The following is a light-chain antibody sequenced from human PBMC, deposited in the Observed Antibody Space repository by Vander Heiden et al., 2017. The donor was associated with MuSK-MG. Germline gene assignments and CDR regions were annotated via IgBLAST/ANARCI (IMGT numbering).Light chain of an antibody. Sequence: DIQMTQSPSSLSAPVGDRVTITCQASQDISNYLNWYQQKPGKAPKLLIYDVSNLVTPVPSRLSGSRSGTDFTLTISSLQPEHIATYYCHQYYNLPLTFGGGTRVEIK. V-gene: IGKV1-33*01. J-gene: IGKJ4*01. CDR1: QDISNY. CDR3: HQYYNLPLT. CDR2: DVS.